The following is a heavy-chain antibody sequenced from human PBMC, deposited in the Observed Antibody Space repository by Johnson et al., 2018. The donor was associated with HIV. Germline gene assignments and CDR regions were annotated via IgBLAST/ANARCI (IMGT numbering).Heavy chain of an antibody. CDR2: IKQDGSEK. D-gene: IGHD1-26*01. J-gene: IGHJ3*02. CDR1: GFTFSRYW. Sequence: VQLVESGGGLVQPGGSLRLSCAASGFTFSRYWMSWVRQAPGKGLEWVANIKQDGSEKYYVDSVKGRITISRDNAKNSLYLQMNSLRAEDTVVYYCARVQGKYSWSYWDAFYIWGQGTMVTVSS. V-gene: IGHV3-7*01. CDR3: ARVQGKYSWSYWDAFYI.